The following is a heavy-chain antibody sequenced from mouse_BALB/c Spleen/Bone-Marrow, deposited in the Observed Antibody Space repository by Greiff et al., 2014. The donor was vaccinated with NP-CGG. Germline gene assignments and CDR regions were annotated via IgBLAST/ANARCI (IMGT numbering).Heavy chain of an antibody. D-gene: IGHD4-1*01. CDR2: IHXXDNX. Sequence: VQLQQSGPDLVKPSQSLSLTCTVTGYSITSGYSWHWIRQFPGNKLEWMGYIHXXDNXXXXXXXXXRXXXXRDTSKNQFFLQLNSVTTEDTATYYCAIGLGYYAMDYWGQGTSVTVSS. CDR1: GYSITSGYS. V-gene: IGHV3-1*02. CDR3: AIGLGYYAMDY. J-gene: IGHJ4*01.